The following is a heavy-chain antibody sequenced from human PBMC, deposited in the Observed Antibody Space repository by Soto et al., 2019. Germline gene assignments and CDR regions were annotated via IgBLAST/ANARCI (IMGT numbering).Heavy chain of an antibody. CDR2: IFYTGST. CDR1: GDSIRSYY. Sequence: QVQLQESGPGLVKPSETLSLTCTVSGDSIRSYYWSWIRQPPGKGLEWIGYIFYTGSTNYNPSLKSRVTISIDTSKNQFSLKLSSVTAADTAVYYCARQSASRWRNHYYYYGLDVWGQGTTVTVSS. D-gene: IGHD6-13*01. CDR3: ARQSASRWRNHYYYYGLDV. V-gene: IGHV4-59*08. J-gene: IGHJ6*02.